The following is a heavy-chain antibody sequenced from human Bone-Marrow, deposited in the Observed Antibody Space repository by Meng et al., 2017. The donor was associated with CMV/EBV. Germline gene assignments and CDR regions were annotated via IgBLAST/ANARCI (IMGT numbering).Heavy chain of an antibody. V-gene: IGHV1-2*02. J-gene: IGHJ6*02. CDR2: INPNSGGT. D-gene: IGHD2-2*02. Sequence: TFTGYYMHWVRQAPGQGLEWMGWINPNSGGTNYAQKFQGRVTMTRDTSISTAYMELSRLRSDDTAVYYCASHGRFQLLYAYYYGMDVWGQGTTVTVSS. CDR1: TFTGYY. CDR3: ASHGRFQLLYAYYYGMDV.